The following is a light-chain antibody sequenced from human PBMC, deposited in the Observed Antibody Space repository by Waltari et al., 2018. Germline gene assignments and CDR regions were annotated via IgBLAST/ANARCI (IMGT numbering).Light chain of an antibody. J-gene: IGLJ3*02. CDR3: NSYTGSSTSVL. CDR2: DVN. V-gene: IGLV2-14*03. CDR1: SGDVGGYKY. Sequence: QSALTQPAPVSGSPGQSITISCTGTSGDVGGYKYVSWYQHHPGKAPKLINYDVNKRPSGVSNRFSGSKSGNTASLTISGLQADDEADYYCNSYTGSSTSVLFGGGTKLTVL.